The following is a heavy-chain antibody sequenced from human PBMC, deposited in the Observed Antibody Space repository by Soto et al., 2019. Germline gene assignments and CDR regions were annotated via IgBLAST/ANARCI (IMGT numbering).Heavy chain of an antibody. CDR1: GITYNTYA. V-gene: IGHV1-3*01. J-gene: IGHJ4*02. D-gene: IGHD5-12*01. Sequence: QVQHVQSGPEMKKPGASVKLSCKASGITYNTYAIHWVCQAPGQGLEWMGWINAGNGDTRISQNFQGRVTLTRDTSASTVYMDLDSLKSEDTGVYYCARAISGYVTWGQGTLVTVSS. CDR2: INAGNGDT. CDR3: ARAISGYVT.